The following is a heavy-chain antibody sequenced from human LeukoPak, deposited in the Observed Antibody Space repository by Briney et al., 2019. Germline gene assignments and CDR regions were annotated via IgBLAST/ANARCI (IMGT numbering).Heavy chain of an antibody. V-gene: IGHV4-38-2*01. CDR3: ARGGDITMIVVVIGDAFDI. Sequence: SETLTLTCAVYDGSFSGYYWGWIRQPPGKGLEWIGSIYHSGSTYYNPSLKSRVTISVDTSKNQFSLKLSSVTAADTAVYYCARGGDITMIVVVIGDAFDIWGQGTMVTVSS. CDR2: IYHSGST. J-gene: IGHJ3*02. D-gene: IGHD3-22*01. CDR1: DGSFSGYY.